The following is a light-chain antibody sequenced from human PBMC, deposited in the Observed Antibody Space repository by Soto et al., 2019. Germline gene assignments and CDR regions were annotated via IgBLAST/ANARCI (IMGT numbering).Light chain of an antibody. J-gene: IGLJ3*02. CDR1: SSNIGAGYD. V-gene: IGLV1-40*01. CDR2: ANT. Sequence: QSVLTQPPSVSGAPGQRVTISCTGSSSNIGAGYDVHWYQQLPGTAPKLLIYANTNRPSGVPDRFSGSKSGTSASLATTGLQAEDEADYYCQSYDSSLSGWVFGGGTKVT. CDR3: QSYDSSLSGWV.